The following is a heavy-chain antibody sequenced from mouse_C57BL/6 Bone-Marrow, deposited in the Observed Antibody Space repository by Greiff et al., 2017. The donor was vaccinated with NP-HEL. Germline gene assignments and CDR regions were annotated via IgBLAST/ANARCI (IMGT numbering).Heavy chain of an antibody. J-gene: IGHJ2*01. V-gene: IGHV1-26*01. CDR2: INPNNGGT. CDR3: ANVYYGNYLYDFDY. D-gene: IGHD2-1*01. CDR1: GYTFTDYY. Sequence: EVQLQQSGPELVKPGASVKISCKASGYTFTDYYMNWVKQSHGKSLEWIGDINPNNGGTSYNQKFKGKATLTVAQSSSIAYMELRSLTSEDSVVYYCANVYYGNYLYDFDYGGQGTTLTVSS.